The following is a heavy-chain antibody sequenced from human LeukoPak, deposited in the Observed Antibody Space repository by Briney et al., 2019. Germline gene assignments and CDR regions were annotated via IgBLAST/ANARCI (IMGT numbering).Heavy chain of an antibody. D-gene: IGHD2-21*02. CDR2: IIPVLGTT. J-gene: IGHJ6*03. Sequence: SVKASCKAAGGSFSTHAIIWVRQAPGQGLEWMGGIIPVLGTTNSAQRFQDRLSLTADESTGTASMELTSLRPEDSAVYYCGASTVTVTYYYMAVWGKGTTITVSS. V-gene: IGHV1-69*13. CDR1: GGSFSTHA. CDR3: GASTVTVTYYYMAV.